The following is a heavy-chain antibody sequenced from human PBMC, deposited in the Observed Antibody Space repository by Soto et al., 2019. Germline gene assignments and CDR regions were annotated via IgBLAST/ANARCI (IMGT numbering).Heavy chain of an antibody. CDR2: IYYSGST. D-gene: IGHD5-18*01. J-gene: IGHJ4*02. CDR3: ARLGYSYGLGSLDY. CDR1: GGSISSSIYY. V-gene: IGHV4-39*01. Sequence: SETLSLTCTVSGGSISSSIYYWGWIRHPPGKGLEWIGSIYYSGSTYYNPSLKSRVTISVDTSKNQFSLKLSSVTAADTAVYYCARLGYSYGLGSLDYWGQGTLVTVSS.